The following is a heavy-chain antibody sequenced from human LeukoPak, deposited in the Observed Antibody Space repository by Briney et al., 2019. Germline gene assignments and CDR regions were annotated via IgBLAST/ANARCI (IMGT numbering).Heavy chain of an antibody. Sequence: PGGSLRLSCAASGFTFSSYGMHWVRQAPGKGLEWLAVIRYDGSNKYYADSVKGRFTISRDNSKNTLYLQMNSLRAEDTAVYYCAKDYSSSWGHDAFDIWGQGTMVTVSS. CDR2: IRYDGSNK. J-gene: IGHJ3*02. D-gene: IGHD6-13*01. CDR3: AKDYSSSWGHDAFDI. V-gene: IGHV3-30*02. CDR1: GFTFSSYG.